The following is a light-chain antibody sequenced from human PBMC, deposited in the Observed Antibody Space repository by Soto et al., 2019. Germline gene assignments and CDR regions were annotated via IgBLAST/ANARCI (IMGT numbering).Light chain of an antibody. CDR1: SSDVGGYNY. CDR2: EVS. J-gene: IGLJ2*01. CDR3: SSYTTSSTVV. V-gene: IGLV2-14*01. Sequence: QSALTQPASVSGSPGPSVTISCTGTSSDVGGYNYVSWYQQHPRKAPKLMIYEVSNRPSGVSNRFSGSKSGNTASLTISGLQAEDEGDYYCSSYTTSSTVVFGGGTKLTVL.